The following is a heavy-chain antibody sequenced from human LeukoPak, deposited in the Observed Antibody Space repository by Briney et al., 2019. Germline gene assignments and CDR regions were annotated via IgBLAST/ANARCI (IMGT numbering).Heavy chain of an antibody. D-gene: IGHD6-6*01. V-gene: IGHV4-34*01. CDR1: GGSFSGYY. Sequence: PSETLSLTCAVYGGSFSGYYWSWIRQPPGKGLEWIGEINHSGSTNYNPSLKSRVTISVDTSKNQFSLKLSSVTAADTAVYYCARGGGDSSSSYPDNWFDPWGQGTLVTVSS. CDR3: ARGGGDSSSSYPDNWFDP. J-gene: IGHJ5*02. CDR2: INHSGST.